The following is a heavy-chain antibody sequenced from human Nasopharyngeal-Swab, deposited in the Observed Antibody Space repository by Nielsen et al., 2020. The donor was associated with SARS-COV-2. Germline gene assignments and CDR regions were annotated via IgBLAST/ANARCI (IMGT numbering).Heavy chain of an antibody. Sequence: GSLRLPCAVYGGSFSGYYWSWIRQPPGKGLEWIGEINHSGSTNYNPSLKSRVTISVDTSKNQFSLKLSSVTAADTAVYYCARGPGYCSSTSCHAYFDYWGQGTLVTVSS. V-gene: IGHV4-34*01. D-gene: IGHD2-2*01. CDR3: ARGPGYCSSTSCHAYFDY. CDR2: INHSGST. CDR1: GGSFSGYY. J-gene: IGHJ4*02.